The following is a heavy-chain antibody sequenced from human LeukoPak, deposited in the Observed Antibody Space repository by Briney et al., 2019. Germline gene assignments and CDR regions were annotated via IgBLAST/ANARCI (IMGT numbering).Heavy chain of an antibody. V-gene: IGHV3-48*01. CDR2: ISSSNSMI. Sequence: PGGSLRLSCAASGFTFSSYGMHWVRQAPGKGLEWVSYISSSNSMIYYADSVKGRFTISRDNAKNSLFLQMNSLRAEDTAVYYCARDRYLDIDYWGQGTLVSVSS. CDR1: GFTFSSYG. D-gene: IGHD2-2*03. CDR3: ARDRYLDIDY. J-gene: IGHJ4*02.